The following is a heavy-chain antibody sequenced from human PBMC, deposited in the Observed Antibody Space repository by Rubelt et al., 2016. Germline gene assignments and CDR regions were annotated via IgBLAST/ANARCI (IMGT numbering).Heavy chain of an antibody. D-gene: IGHD1-26*01. CDR2: ISAYNGNT. V-gene: IGHV1-18*01. J-gene: IGHJ4*02. CDR3: AKEHGSVGASTH. CDR1: GYTFTSYG. Sequence: QVQLVQSGAEVKKPGASVKVSCKASGYTFTSYGITWVRQAPGQGLEWMGWISAYNGNTNYAQKFQGRVTMTTDTTTGKGDMELRSLRSDDTAVYYCAKEHGSVGASTHWGQGTLVTVSS.